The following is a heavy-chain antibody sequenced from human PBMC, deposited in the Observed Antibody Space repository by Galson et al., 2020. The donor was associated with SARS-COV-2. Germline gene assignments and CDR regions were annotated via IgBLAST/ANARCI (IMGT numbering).Heavy chain of an antibody. D-gene: IGHD1-20*01. CDR1: GYSFTAYY. J-gene: IGHJ6*02. Sequence: ASVKVSCKASGYSFTAYYIHWVRQAPGQGPEWMGWIKPNNGGTNTAQKFQGRVTMTRDTSISTAYMELTSLRSDDTAIYYCARDDVWGGITAPSHYCYGMDVWGQGTTVTVSS. CDR3: ARDDVWGGITAPSHYCYGMDV. CDR2: IKPNNGGT. V-gene: IGHV1-2*02.